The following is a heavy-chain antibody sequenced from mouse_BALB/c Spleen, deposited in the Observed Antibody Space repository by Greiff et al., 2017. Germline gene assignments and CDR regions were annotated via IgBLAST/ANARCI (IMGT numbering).Heavy chain of an antibody. CDR2: IWSGGST. D-gene: IGHD2-3*01. CDR1: GFSLTSYG. V-gene: IGHV2-2*02. J-gene: IGHJ4*01. CDR3: ARNDDGYFYYYAMDY. Sequence: VKLVESGPGLVQPSQSLSITCTVSGFSLTSYGVHWVRQSPGKGLEWLGVIWSGGSTDYNAAFISRLSISKDNSKSQVFFKMNSLQANDTAIYYCARNDDGYFYYYAMDYWGQGTSVTVSS.